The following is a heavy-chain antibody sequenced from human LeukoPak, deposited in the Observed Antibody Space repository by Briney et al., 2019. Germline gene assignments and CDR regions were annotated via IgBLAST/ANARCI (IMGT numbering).Heavy chain of an antibody. CDR1: GGSISSYY. Sequence: PSETLSLTCTVSGGSISSYYWSWIRQPAGKGLEWIGRIYTSGNTNYNPSLKSRVTMSVDTSKNQFSLKLSSVTAADTAVYYCAREGTMVRGVIHRNIDYWGQGTLVTVSS. D-gene: IGHD3-10*01. J-gene: IGHJ4*02. CDR3: AREGTMVRGVIHRNIDY. V-gene: IGHV4-4*07. CDR2: IYTSGNT.